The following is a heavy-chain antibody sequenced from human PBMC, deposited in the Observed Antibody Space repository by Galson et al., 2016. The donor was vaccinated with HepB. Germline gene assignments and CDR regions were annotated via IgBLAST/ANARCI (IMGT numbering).Heavy chain of an antibody. J-gene: IGHJ4*02. CDR3: AREAGDFDY. CDR1: GYSFRPSW. D-gene: IGHD3-16*01. V-gene: IGHV5-51*03. Sequence: QSGAEVKKPGESLKISCKASGYSFRPSWIAWVRQMPGKGLEWMGIIYPDDSDTRYSPSFQGQVTISADKSTSTAFLQWSSLKASDTATYYCAREAGDFDYWGQGTLVTVSS. CDR2: IYPDDSDT.